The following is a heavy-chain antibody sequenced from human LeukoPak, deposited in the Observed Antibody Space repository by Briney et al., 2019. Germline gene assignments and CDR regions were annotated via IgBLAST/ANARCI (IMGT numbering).Heavy chain of an antibody. V-gene: IGHV4-34*01. CDR1: GGSISSYY. D-gene: IGHD3-22*01. Sequence: SETLSLTCTVPGGSISSYYWSWIRQPPGKGLEWIGEINHSGSTNYNPSLKSRVTISVDTSKNQFSLKLSSVTAADTAVYYCAGRAPYYYDSSGYGDYWGQGTLVTVSS. CDR2: INHSGST. CDR3: AGRAPYYYDSSGYGDY. J-gene: IGHJ4*02.